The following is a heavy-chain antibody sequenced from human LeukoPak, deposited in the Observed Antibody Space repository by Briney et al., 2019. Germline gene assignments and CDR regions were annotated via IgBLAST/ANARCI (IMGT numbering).Heavy chain of an antibody. J-gene: IGHJ3*02. CDR2: IRSKGDSYAT. Sequence: GGSLRLSCAASGFTFSGSAMHWVGQASGKGVEWVGRIRSKGDSYATAYAASGKGSFTIPREDKKNTAYLQMHSLQTDDTAVYYCTRSGYDDAFDIWGQGTMVTVSS. CDR1: GFTFSGSA. CDR3: TRSGYDDAFDI. V-gene: IGHV3-73*01. D-gene: IGHD5-12*01.